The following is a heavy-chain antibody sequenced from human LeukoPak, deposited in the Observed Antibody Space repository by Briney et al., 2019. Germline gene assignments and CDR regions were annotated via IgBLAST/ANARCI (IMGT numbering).Heavy chain of an antibody. Sequence: PSETLSLTCTVSGGSISSYYWSWIRQPPGNGLEWIGYIYYSGSTNYNPSLKSRVTISVDTSKNQFSLKLSSVTAADTAVYYCAKGLRTPHYFDYWGQGTLVTVSS. CDR3: AKGLRTPHYFDY. V-gene: IGHV4-59*01. J-gene: IGHJ4*02. D-gene: IGHD2-15*01. CDR2: IYYSGST. CDR1: GGSISSYY.